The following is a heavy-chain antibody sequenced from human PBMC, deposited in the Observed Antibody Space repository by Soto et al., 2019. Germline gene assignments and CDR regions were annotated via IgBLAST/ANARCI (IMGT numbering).Heavy chain of an antibody. J-gene: IGHJ5*02. D-gene: IGHD2-15*01. CDR3: ARSGYYPPWRLDWFAP. CDR1: GGSIRSNGYY. CDR2: IYHNGGP. Sequence: SETLSLTCTVSGGSIRSNGYYWGWIRQPPGRGLEWIGSIYHNGGPYYNPSLKSRVTISVDTSKNQFSLKLGSVTAADTAVYHCARSGYYPPWRLDWFAPWGQGTLVTVSS. V-gene: IGHV4-39*01.